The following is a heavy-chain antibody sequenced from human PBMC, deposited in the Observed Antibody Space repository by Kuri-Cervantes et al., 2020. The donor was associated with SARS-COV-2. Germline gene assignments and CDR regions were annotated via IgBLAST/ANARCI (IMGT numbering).Heavy chain of an antibody. CDR3: ARGIVGYCSGGSCYYFDY. J-gene: IGHJ4*02. V-gene: IGHV4-59*08. CDR2: IYYSGST. CDR1: GFTFSSYW. D-gene: IGHD2-15*01. Sequence: GSLRLSCAASGFTFSSYWMSWVRQAPGKGLEWIGYIYYSGSTNYNPSLKSRVTISVDTSKNQFSLRLSSVTAADTAVYYCARGIVGYCSGGSCYYFDYWGQGTLVTVSS.